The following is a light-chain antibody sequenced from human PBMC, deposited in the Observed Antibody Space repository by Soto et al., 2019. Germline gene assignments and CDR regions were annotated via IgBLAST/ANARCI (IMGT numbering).Light chain of an antibody. J-gene: IGKJ4*01. CDR1: QNIFNY. V-gene: IGKV1-33*01. CDR2: DAS. Sequence: DVQLTQSPSTLPASVGDRVAITCQATQNIFNYLNWFQQRPGKAPQLLISDASHLEPGVPSRFSGQISGTDFTLIINDLQPEDFATYFCQQYEDLPLTFGGGTRVEV. CDR3: QQYEDLPLT.